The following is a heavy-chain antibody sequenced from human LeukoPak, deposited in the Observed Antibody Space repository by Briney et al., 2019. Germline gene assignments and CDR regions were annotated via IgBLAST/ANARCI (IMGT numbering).Heavy chain of an antibody. CDR3: ARAPYFRSWYQLPRGEDY. CDR2: ISGSGGST. V-gene: IGHV3-23*01. Sequence: GGSLRLSCAASGFTFSSYAMSWVRQAPGKGLEWVSAISGSGGSTYYADSVKGRFTISRDNSKNTLYLQMNSLGAEDTAVYYCARAPYFRSWYQLPRGEDYWGQGTLVTVSS. D-gene: IGHD2-2*01. J-gene: IGHJ4*02. CDR1: GFTFSSYA.